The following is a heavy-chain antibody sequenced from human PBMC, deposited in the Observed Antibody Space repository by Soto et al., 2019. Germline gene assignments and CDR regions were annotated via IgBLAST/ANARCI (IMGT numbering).Heavy chain of an antibody. Sequence: QGQLQESGPGLVKPSGTLSLTCAVSGGPISNSHWWNWIRQPPGKGLEWIAEIYQTGSTKYNPSLESRVTLSLDKSMNQFSVRLTSVTAADTAVYYCARGGEGGQQLVRFDYWGQGILVTVSS. CDR3: ARGGEGGQQLVRFDY. CDR2: IYQTGST. D-gene: IGHD6-13*01. J-gene: IGHJ4*02. V-gene: IGHV4-4*02. CDR1: GGPISNSHW.